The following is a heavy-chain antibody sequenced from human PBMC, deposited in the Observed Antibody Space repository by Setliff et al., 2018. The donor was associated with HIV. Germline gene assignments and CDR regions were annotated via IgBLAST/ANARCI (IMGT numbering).Heavy chain of an antibody. Sequence: ASVMVSCKTSGYMFIAYGMSWVRRAPGQGLEWMGWIGPYNDRTEYAQEFQGRVSLTIDTSASTAYVELRSLRSDDTAVYYCARDDGGYNYAGAFDVWGQGTMVTVSS. CDR1: GYMFIAYG. CDR3: ARDDGGYNYAGAFDV. CDR2: IGPYNDRT. D-gene: IGHD3-16*01. V-gene: IGHV1-18*01. J-gene: IGHJ3*01.